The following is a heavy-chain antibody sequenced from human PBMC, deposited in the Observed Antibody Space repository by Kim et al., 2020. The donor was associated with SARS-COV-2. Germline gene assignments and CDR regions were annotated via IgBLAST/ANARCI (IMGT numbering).Heavy chain of an antibody. Sequence: GGSLRLSCAASGFTFSSYWMSCVRQAPGKGLEWVANIKQDGSEKYYVDSVKGRFTISRDNAKNSLYLQMNSLRAEDTAVYYCARDGDSSGYYYVEPLPPLYFDYWGQGTLVTVSS. D-gene: IGHD3-22*01. CDR1: GFTFSSYW. J-gene: IGHJ4*02. V-gene: IGHV3-7*01. CDR2: IKQDGSEK. CDR3: ARDGDSSGYYYVEPLPPLYFDY.